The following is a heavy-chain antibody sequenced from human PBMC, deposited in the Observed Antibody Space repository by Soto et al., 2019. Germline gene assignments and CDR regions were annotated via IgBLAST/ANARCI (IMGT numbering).Heavy chain of an antibody. CDR1: GFSLSTTGVG. Sequence: QITLKESGPTLVKPTQTLTLTCSFSGFSLSTTGVGVGWIRQSPGKALEWLAIIYWDNDKRYSPSLKSRVTTTKDTSKNQVVLTVTNMDPVDTGTYYCARSLWFGELHWGQRALVTVSS. V-gene: IGHV2-5*02. D-gene: IGHD3-10*01. J-gene: IGHJ4*02. CDR3: ARSLWFGELH. CDR2: IYWDNDK.